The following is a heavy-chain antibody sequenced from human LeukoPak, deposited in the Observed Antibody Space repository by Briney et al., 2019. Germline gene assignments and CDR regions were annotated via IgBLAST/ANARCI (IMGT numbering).Heavy chain of an antibody. Sequence: ASVKVACKASGYTFTGYYMHWVRQAPGQGLEWMGRINPNSGGTNYAQKFQGRVTMTRDTSISTAYMELSRLRSDDTAVYYCAREYCSGGICYFDYWGQGTLVTVSS. V-gene: IGHV1-2*06. CDR3: AREYCSGGICYFDY. D-gene: IGHD2-15*01. CDR1: GYTFTGYY. J-gene: IGHJ4*02. CDR2: INPNSGGT.